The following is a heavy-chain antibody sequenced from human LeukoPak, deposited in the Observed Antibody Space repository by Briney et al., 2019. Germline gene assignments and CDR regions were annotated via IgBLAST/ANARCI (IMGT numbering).Heavy chain of an antibody. Sequence: GGSLRLSCAASGFTFSSYAMHWVRQAPGKGLEWVAVISYDGSNKYYADSVKGRFTISRDNSKNTLYLQMNSLRAEDTAVYYCARFGASTIDYWGQGILVTVSS. J-gene: IGHJ4*02. V-gene: IGHV3-30-3*01. CDR1: GFTFSSYA. CDR3: ARFGASTIDY. D-gene: IGHD3-3*01. CDR2: ISYDGSNK.